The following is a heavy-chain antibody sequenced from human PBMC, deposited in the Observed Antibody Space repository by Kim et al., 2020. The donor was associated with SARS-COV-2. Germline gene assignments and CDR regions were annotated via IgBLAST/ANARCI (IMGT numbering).Heavy chain of an antibody. D-gene: IGHD3-10*02. CDR2: INHSGST. V-gene: IGHV4-34*01. J-gene: IGHJ4*02. CDR1: GGSLSGYY. Sequence: SETLSLTCAVYGGSLSGYYWNWIRQPPGKGLEWIGEINHSGSTDYNPSLKSRVTISLDTSKNQFSLRLSSVTAADTAVYYCARVSRRVPKFVVVLPPEYYFDYWGQGTLVTVSS. CDR3: ARVSRRVPKFVVVLPPEYYFDY.